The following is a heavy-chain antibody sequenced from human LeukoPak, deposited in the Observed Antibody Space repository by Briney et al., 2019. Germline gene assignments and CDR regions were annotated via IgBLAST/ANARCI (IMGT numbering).Heavy chain of an antibody. J-gene: IGHJ6*04. CDR3: ARGDYSSSFYYYYGMDV. Sequence: GGSLRLSCAASGFTFSSYSMNWVRQAPGEGLEWVSSISSSSSYIYYADSVKGRFTISRDNAKNSLYLQMNSLRAEDTAVYYCARGDYSSSFYYYYGMDVWGKGTTVTVSS. CDR1: GFTFSSYS. V-gene: IGHV3-21*01. D-gene: IGHD6-13*01. CDR2: ISSSSSYI.